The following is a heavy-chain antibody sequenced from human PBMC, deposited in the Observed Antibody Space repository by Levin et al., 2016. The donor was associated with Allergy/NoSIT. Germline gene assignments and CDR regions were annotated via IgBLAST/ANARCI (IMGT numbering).Heavy chain of an antibody. V-gene: IGHV3-30*03. CDR3: ARDKWLRSWRYYFDY. J-gene: IGHJ4*02. CDR2: ISYDGSNK. Sequence: GESLKISCAASGFTFSSYGMHWVRQAPGKGLEWVAVISYDGSNKYYADSVKGRFTISRDNSKNTLYLQMNSLRAEDTAVYYCARDKWLRSWRYYFDYWGQGTLVTVSS. CDR1: GFTFSSYG. D-gene: IGHD5-12*01.